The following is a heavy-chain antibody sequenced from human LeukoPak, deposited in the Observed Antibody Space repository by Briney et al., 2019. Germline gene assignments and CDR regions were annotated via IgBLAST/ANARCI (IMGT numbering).Heavy chain of an antibody. CDR1: GYTFTSYY. Sequence: ASVKVSCKASGYTFTSYYMHWVRQAPGQGLEWMGIINPSGGSTSYAQKFQGRVTMTRDTSTSTVYMELSRLRSEDTAVYYCASFYNTNDALDIWGQGTMVTVTS. CDR2: INPSGGST. V-gene: IGHV1-46*01. CDR3: ASFYNTNDALDI. J-gene: IGHJ3*02. D-gene: IGHD1-1*01.